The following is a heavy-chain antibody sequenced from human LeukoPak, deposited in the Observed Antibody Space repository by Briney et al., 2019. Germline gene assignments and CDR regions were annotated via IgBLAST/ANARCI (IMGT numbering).Heavy chain of an antibody. CDR2: ISVGGTKI. V-gene: IGHV3-48*02. CDR1: GFTLSSYS. D-gene: IGHD3-16*01. J-gene: IGHJ4*02. CDR3: GRAVDTYTDGYAY. Sequence: GGSLRLSCAASGFTLSSYSINWVRQAPGKGLEWVSYISVGGTKIYYADSVKGRFTISRDTAKNSLYLQMNSLRDEDTAVYYCGRAVDTYTDGYAYWGRGTLVTVSS.